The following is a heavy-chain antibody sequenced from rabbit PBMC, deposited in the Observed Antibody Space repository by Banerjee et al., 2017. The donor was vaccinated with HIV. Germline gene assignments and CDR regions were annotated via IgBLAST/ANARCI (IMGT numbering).Heavy chain of an antibody. V-gene: IGHV1S45*01. CDR1: GLAFSSSYY. CDR2: INTSSGNS. Sequence: QEQLEEYGGDLVQPEGSLTLTCKASGLAFSSSYYMCWVRQAPGKGLEWIACINTSSGNSVYASWAKGGFTISKASPTTVTLQMTSLTVADTASYLCAGSLVDNANLWGQGTLVTVS. D-gene: IGHD1-1*01. CDR3: AGSLVDNANL. J-gene: IGHJ4*01.